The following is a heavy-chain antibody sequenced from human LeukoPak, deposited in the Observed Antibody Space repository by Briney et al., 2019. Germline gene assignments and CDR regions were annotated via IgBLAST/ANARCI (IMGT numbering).Heavy chain of an antibody. V-gene: IGHV4-30-2*05. J-gene: IGHJ4*02. Sequence: SETLSLTCTVSGGSVSGASVGRGAHFWSWIRQAPGKGLEWIGYIYQSGSTYFNPSLKSRVSISIDTSKNQFSLKLSSVTAADTAVYYCASASPKIRALDYWGQGTLVIVSS. CDR2: IYQSGST. CDR1: GASVGRGAHF. CDR3: ASASPKIRALDY.